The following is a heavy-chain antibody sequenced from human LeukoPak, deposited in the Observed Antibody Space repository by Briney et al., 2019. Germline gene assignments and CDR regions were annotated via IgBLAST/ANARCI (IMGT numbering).Heavy chain of an antibody. V-gene: IGHV4-4*07. J-gene: IGHJ3*02. CDR1: GGSIISYY. Sequence: SETLSLTCTVSGGSIISYYWSCIRQPAGKGLEWIGRIYTSGSTNYNPSLKSRVTMSVDTSKNQFSLKLSSVTAADTAVYYCARDRYSSSWLYDAFDIWGQGTMVTVSS. D-gene: IGHD6-13*01. CDR3: ARDRYSSSWLYDAFDI. CDR2: IYTSGST.